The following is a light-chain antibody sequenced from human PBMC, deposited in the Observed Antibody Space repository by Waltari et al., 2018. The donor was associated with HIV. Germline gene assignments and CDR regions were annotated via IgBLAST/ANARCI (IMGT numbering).Light chain of an antibody. CDR1: QSILSTAGNRHY. CDR3: QQYYDTPYT. J-gene: IGKJ2*01. Sequence: DIVMTKSPDSLAVSLGERATINCKSSQSILSTAGNRHYLAWYQQRPGQAPNLLIYWAYTRESGVPDRFSGSGSGTDFTLTISSLQAEDVAVYYCQQYYDTPYTFGQGTKLDI. V-gene: IGKV4-1*01. CDR2: WAY.